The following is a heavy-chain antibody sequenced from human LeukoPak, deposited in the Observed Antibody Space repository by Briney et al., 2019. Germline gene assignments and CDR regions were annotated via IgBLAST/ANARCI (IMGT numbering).Heavy chain of an antibody. CDR3: VRDGGVSGYDLLDY. J-gene: IGHJ4*02. V-gene: IGHV3-7*01. Sequence: GGSLRLSCAASGFTFSNYWMTWVRQAPGKGLEWVSHINQDGSEEHYMDSVKARFTISRDNAKNSLSLQMNSLRAEDTAVYYCVRDGGVSGYDLLDYWGQGTLVTVSS. CDR2: INQDGSEE. D-gene: IGHD5-12*01. CDR1: GFTFSNYW.